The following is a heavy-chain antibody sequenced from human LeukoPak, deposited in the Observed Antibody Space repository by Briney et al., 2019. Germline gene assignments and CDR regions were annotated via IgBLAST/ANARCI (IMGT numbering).Heavy chain of an antibody. D-gene: IGHD3-22*01. CDR3: ARGWQGYYDSSGYYLLDY. V-gene: IGHV4-34*01. CDR2: INHSGST. J-gene: IGHJ4*02. Sequence: SETLSLTCAVYGGSFSGYYWSWIRQPPGKGLEWIGEINHSGSTNYNPSLKSRVTISVDTSKNQFSLQLSSMTAADTALYYCARGWQGYYDSSGYYLLDYWGQATLVTVSS. CDR1: GGSFSGYY.